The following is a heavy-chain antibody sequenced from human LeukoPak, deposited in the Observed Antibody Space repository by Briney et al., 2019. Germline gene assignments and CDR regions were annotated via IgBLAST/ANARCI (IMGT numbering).Heavy chain of an antibody. J-gene: IGHJ5*02. V-gene: IGHV1-2*02. Sequence: ASVKVSCKASGYTFTGYYMHWVRQAPGQGLEWMGWINPNSGGTNYAQKFQGRVTMTRDTSISTAYMELGRLRSDDTAVYYCARNLPYSSMDWFDPWGQGTLVTVSS. CDR2: INPNSGGT. CDR1: GYTFTGYY. D-gene: IGHD6-19*01. CDR3: ARNLPYSSMDWFDP.